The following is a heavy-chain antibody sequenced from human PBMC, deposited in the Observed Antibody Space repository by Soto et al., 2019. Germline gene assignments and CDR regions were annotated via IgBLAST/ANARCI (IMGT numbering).Heavy chain of an antibody. CDR2: ISSSSSYI. D-gene: IGHD2-21*02. V-gene: IGHV3-21*01. CDR3: ARDPSVVVTAHRDYYYYGMDV. CDR1: GFTFSSYS. J-gene: IGHJ6*02. Sequence: EVQLVESGGGLVKPGGSLRLSCAASGFTFSSYSMNWVRQAPGKGLEWVSSISSSSSYIYYADSVKGRFTISRDNAKNSLYLQMNSVRAEDTAVYYCARDPSVVVTAHRDYYYYGMDVWGQGTTVTVSS.